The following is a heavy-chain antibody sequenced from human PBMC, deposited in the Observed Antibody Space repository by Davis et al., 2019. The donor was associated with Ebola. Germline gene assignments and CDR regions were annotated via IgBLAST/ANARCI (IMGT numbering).Heavy chain of an antibody. J-gene: IGHJ6*02. CDR1: GGSISSSSYY. D-gene: IGHD1-26*01. CDR2: IYYSGST. V-gene: IGHV4-39*01. Sequence: PSETLSLTCTVSGGSISSSSYYWGWIRQPPGKGLEWIGSIYYSGSTYYNPPLKSRVTISVDTSKNQFSLKLSSVTAADTAVYYCARVVGSYFYYGMDVWGQGTTVTVSS. CDR3: ARVVGSYFYYGMDV.